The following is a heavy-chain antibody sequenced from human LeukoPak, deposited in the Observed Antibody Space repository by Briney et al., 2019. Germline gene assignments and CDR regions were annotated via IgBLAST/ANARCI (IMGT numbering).Heavy chain of an antibody. V-gene: IGHV3-53*01. Sequence: GGSLRLSCAASGFTVSTNYMSWVRQAPGKGLEWVSVIYTGGSTYYTDSVKGRFTISRDNSKNTLYLQMNSLRAEDTAVYYCARGGDGYNYDYWGQGTLVTVSS. CDR3: ARGGDGYNYDY. D-gene: IGHD5-24*01. CDR2: IYTGGST. J-gene: IGHJ4*02. CDR1: GFTVSTNY.